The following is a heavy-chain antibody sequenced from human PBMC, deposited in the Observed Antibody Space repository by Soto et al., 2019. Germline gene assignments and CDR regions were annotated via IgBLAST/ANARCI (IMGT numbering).Heavy chain of an antibody. CDR1: GGTSSSYA. J-gene: IGHJ5*02. Sequence: ASVKVSCKASGGTSSSYAISWVRQAPGQGLEWMGGIIPIFGTANYAQKFQGRVTITADESTSTAYMELSSLRSEDTAVYYCARGGSQGFDPWGQGTLVTVSS. CDR2: IIPIFGTA. V-gene: IGHV1-69*13. D-gene: IGHD5-12*01. CDR3: ARGGSQGFDP.